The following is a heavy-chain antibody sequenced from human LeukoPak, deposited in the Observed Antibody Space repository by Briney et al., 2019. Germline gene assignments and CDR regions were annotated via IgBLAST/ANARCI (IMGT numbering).Heavy chain of an antibody. CDR3: ATSGRYAEDAFDI. V-gene: IGHV3-74*01. CDR1: GFTFRTFW. Sequence: GGSLRLSCAASGFTFRTFWMHWVRQAPGKGLVWVSRINSDGSFTNYADSVKGRFTISGDNAKNTLYLRMNSLRGEDTAIYYCATSGRYAEDAFDIWGQGTMVTVSS. CDR2: INSDGSFT. J-gene: IGHJ3*02. D-gene: IGHD3-16*01.